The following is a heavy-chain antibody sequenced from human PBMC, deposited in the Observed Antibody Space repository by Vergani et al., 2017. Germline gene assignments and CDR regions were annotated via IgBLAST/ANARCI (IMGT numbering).Heavy chain of an antibody. CDR3: ARGDYGILTGYRY. V-gene: IGHV1-46*03. CDR2: INPSGGNT. J-gene: IGHJ4*02. CDR1: GYTFSNYY. D-gene: IGHD3-9*01. Sequence: QVQVVQSGAEVKKSGASVKVSCKTSGYTFSNYYMHWVRQAPGQGLEWMGIINPSGGNTNYAQKLQGRVTMTRDTSTSTVYMEVSSLRSEDTAIYYCARGDYGILTGYRYWGQGTLVTVSA.